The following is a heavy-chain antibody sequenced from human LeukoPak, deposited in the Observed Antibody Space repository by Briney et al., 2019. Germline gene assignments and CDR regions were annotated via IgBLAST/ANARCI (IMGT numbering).Heavy chain of an antibody. CDR2: ISSTATTM. V-gene: IGHV3-48*03. CDR3: AKDLISGGYDSDD. D-gene: IGHD5-12*01. J-gene: IGHJ4*02. Sequence: GGSLTLSCAASGFAFSRYEMNWVRQAPGKGLEWISYISSTATTMYYADSVKGRFTISRDNANNSLYLQMNSLRAEDTAVYYCAKDLISGGYDSDDWGQGSLVTVSS. CDR1: GFAFSRYE.